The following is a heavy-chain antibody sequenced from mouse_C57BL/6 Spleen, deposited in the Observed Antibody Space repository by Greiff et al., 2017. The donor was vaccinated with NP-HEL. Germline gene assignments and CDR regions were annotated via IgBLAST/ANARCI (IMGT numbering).Heavy chain of an antibody. CDR2: IDPETGGT. Sequence: QVQLKESGAELVRPGASVTLSCKASGYTFTDYEMHWVKQTPVHGLEWIGAIDPETGGTAYNQKFKGKAILTADKSSSTAYMELRSLTSEDSAVYYCTRSVYYYDSSYGYFDYWGQGTTLTVSS. J-gene: IGHJ2*01. CDR1: GYTFTDYE. CDR3: TRSVYYYDSSYGYFDY. D-gene: IGHD1-1*01. V-gene: IGHV1-15*01.